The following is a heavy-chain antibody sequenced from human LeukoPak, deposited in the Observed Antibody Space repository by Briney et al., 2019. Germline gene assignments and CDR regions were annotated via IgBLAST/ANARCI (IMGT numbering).Heavy chain of an antibody. CDR2: VNRDGSET. J-gene: IGHJ4*02. D-gene: IGHD6-19*01. Sequence: GGSLRLSCAASGFALSSHWMTWVRQVPGRGPEWVANVNRDGSETYYLDSVKGRFTISKDNAKNSLYLQMNSLRAEDTAVYYCARRERQWLTTFDYWGQGTLVTVSS. V-gene: IGHV3-7*01. CDR3: ARRERQWLTTFDY. CDR1: GFALSSHW.